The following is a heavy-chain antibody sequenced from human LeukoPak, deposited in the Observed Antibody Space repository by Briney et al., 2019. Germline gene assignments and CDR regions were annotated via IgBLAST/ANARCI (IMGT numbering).Heavy chain of an antibody. V-gene: IGHV4-59*01. CDR1: GGSISSYY. Sequence: PSETLSLTCTVSGGSISSYYWSWIPQPPGKGLEWIGYIYYSGSTSYNPSLKSRVTISVDTSKNQFSLKLSSVTAADTAVYYCARGDEYDILSGLHYWGQGTLVTVSS. CDR3: ARGDEYDILSGLHY. CDR2: IYYSGST. J-gene: IGHJ4*02. D-gene: IGHD3-9*01.